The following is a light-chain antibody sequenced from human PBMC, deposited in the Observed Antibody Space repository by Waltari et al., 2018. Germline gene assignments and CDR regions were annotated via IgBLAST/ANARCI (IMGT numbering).Light chain of an antibody. Sequence: DVQMTQSPSTLSASVGDSVTITCRASQSISNSLAWYQQKPVRAPKLLIYKASSLERGVPSRFSGSGSGTEFTLTISSLQPDDFATYYCQQYNNYRTFGQGTKVEIK. CDR3: QQYNNYRT. J-gene: IGKJ1*01. CDR2: KAS. V-gene: IGKV1-5*03. CDR1: QSISNS.